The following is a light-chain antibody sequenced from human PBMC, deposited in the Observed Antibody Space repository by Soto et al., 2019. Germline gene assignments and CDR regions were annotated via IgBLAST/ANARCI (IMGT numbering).Light chain of an antibody. CDR2: DVI. CDR3: CSFAGANNPYI. CDR1: SSDVGGYFW. Sequence: QSALTQPRSVSGSPGQSVTISCTGSSSDVGGYFWVSWYQQRPGKAPKLMIYDVIQRPSGVPDRFSASKSGNTASLTISGLQAEDEADYYCCSFAGANNPYIFGPGNKLTVL. V-gene: IGLV2-11*01. J-gene: IGLJ1*01.